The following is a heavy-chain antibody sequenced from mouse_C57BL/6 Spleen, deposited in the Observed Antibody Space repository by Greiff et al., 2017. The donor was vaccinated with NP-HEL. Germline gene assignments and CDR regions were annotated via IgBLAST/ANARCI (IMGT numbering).Heavy chain of an antibody. CDR1: GFNIKDYY. CDR3: ARGGYDAGAFDY. D-gene: IGHD2-14*01. V-gene: IGHV14-2*01. J-gene: IGHJ2*01. Sequence: VQLQQSGAELVKPGASVKLSCTASGFNIKDYYMHWVKQRTEQGLEWIGRIDPEDGETKYATKFQGKATITADTSSNTAYLQLSSLTSEDTAVYYSARGGYDAGAFDYWAQGTTLTVSS. CDR2: IDPEDGET.